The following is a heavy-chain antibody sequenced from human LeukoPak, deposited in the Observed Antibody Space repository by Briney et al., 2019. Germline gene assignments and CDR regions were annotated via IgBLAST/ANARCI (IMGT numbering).Heavy chain of an antibody. D-gene: IGHD3-22*01. J-gene: IGHJ4*02. CDR3: ARGSPYYDSSAYYENFDF. CDR2: ISYDGSNK. Sequence: TGGSLRLSCAASGFTFSSYAMHWVRQAPGKGLEWVALISYDGSNKYYADSVKGRFTISRDNSKNTLYLQMNSLRAEDTAVYYCARGSPYYDSSAYYENFDFWGQGTLVTVSS. V-gene: IGHV3-30-3*01. CDR1: GFTFSSYA.